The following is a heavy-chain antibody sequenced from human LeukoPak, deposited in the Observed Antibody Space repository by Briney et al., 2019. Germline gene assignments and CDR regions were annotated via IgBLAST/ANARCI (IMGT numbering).Heavy chain of an antibody. J-gene: IGHJ5*02. CDR1: GYTFTSYD. V-gene: IGHV1-8*01. Sequence: ASVKVSCKASGYTFTSYDTNWVRQTTGQGLEWMGWMNPNSGNTGYAQKFQGRVTMTRDTSISTAYMELSSLRSDDTAVYYCARGPSQQQLRLGYWFDPWGQGTLVTVSS. CDR2: MNPNSGNT. CDR3: ARGPSQQQLRLGYWFDP. D-gene: IGHD6-13*01.